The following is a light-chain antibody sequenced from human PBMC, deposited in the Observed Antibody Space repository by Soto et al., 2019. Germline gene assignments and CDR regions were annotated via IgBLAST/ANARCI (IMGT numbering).Light chain of an antibody. J-gene: IGKJ2*01. CDR1: QNISTY. V-gene: IGKV1-39*01. CDR2: SAS. Sequence: DIQMTQSPSSLSASVGDRITITCRASQNISTYLNWYQQKPGKAPNLLIYSASSLQSGVPSRFSGSGSGTDFTLTISCLQPEDFAAYFCQQSYSTPYTFGQGTKLEIK. CDR3: QQSYSTPYT.